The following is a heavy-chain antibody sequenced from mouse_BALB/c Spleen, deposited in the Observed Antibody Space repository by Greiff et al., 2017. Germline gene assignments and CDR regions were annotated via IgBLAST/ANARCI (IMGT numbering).Heavy chain of an antibody. CDR3: AREGSITTATGYFDY. CDR2: ISYSGST. Sequence: EVKLVESGPGLVKPSQSLSLTCTVTGYSITSDYAWNWIRQFPGNKLEWMGYISYSGSTSYNPSLKSRISITRDTSKNQFFLQLNSVTTEDTATYYCAREGSITTATGYFDYWGQGTTLTVSS. J-gene: IGHJ2*01. V-gene: IGHV3-2*02. D-gene: IGHD1-2*01. CDR1: GYSITSDYA.